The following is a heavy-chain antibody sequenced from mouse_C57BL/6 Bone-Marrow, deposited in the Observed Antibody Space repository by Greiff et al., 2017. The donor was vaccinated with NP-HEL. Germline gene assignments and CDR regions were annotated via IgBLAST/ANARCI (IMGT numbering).Heavy chain of an antibody. J-gene: IGHJ2*01. Sequence: QVQLQQPGAELVRPGTSVKLSCKASGYTFTSYWMHWVKQRPGQGLEWIGVIDPSDSYTNYNQKFKGKATLTVDTSSSTAYMQLSSLTSEDSAVYYCARGGYVGYWGQGTTLTVSS. CDR1: GYTFTSYW. CDR2: IDPSDSYT. D-gene: IGHD2-2*01. CDR3: ARGGYVGY. V-gene: IGHV1-59*01.